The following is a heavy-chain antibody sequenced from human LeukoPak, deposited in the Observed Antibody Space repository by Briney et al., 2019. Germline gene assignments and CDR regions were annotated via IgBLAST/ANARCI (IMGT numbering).Heavy chain of an antibody. CDR2: ISSSSYI. CDR3: ARIWFGELRVGMDV. V-gene: IGHV3-21*01. CDR1: GFTFSSYS. J-gene: IGHJ6*04. D-gene: IGHD3-10*01. Sequence: GGSLRLSCAASGFTFSSYSMNWVRQAPGKGLEWVSSISSSSYIYYADSVKGRFTISRDNAKNSLYLQMNSLGAEDTAVYYCARIWFGELRVGMDVWGKGTTVTVSS.